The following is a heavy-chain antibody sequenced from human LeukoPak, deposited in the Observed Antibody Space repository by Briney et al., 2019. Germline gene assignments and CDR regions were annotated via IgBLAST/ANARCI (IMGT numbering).Heavy chain of an antibody. D-gene: IGHD6-13*01. CDR3: ARSTSSWFQYFDY. Sequence: SVKVSCKASGGTFSSYAISWVRQAPGQGLEWMGGIIPIFGTANYAQKFQGRVTITADKSTSTAYMELSSLRSEDTAVYYCARSTSSWFQYFDYWGQGTLVTVSS. V-gene: IGHV1-69*06. CDR1: GGTFSSYA. CDR2: IIPIFGTA. J-gene: IGHJ4*02.